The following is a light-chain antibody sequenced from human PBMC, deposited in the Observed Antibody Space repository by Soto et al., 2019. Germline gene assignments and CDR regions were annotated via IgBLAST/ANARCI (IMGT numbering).Light chain of an antibody. J-gene: IGLJ2*01. CDR3: AAWDDRLDGVV. CDR1: SSNVGNNA. V-gene: IGLV1-36*01. CDR2: YDD. Sequence: QSVLTQPPSVSEAPRQRVTISCSGSSSNVGNNAVSWYQQFPGKAPKLLIYYDDVLPSGVSDRFSGSKSGTSASPAISGLQSEDEADYYCAAWDDRLDGVVFGGGTKLTVL.